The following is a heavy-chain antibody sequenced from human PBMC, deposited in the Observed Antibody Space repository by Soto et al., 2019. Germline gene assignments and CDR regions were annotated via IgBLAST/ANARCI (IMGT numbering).Heavy chain of an antibody. CDR1: GFTFSSYA. D-gene: IGHD1-1*01. Sequence: GGSLRLSCAASGFTFSSYAMSWVRQAPGKGLEWVSHITGSGASTDYADSVKGRFTISRDNSKNTLHMQMNSLRAEDTAVYYCAKEDGGTGYFDYWGQGTLVTVSS. J-gene: IGHJ4*02. V-gene: IGHV3-23*01. CDR2: ITGSGAST. CDR3: AKEDGGTGYFDY.